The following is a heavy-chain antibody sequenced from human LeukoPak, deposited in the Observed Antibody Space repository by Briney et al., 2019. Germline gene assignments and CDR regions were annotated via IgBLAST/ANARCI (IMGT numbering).Heavy chain of an antibody. CDR3: ARGRDSDYVDHD. Sequence: PGGSLRLSFAASGFTFISYTMNCVRQAPGKGLEWVSSISSGSTNIYYADSVKGRFTISRDNAKNSLYLQMNSLRDEDTAVYYCARGRDSDYVDHDWRQGTLVTVSS. J-gene: IGHJ4*02. D-gene: IGHD4-17*01. V-gene: IGHV3-21*01. CDR1: GFTFISYT. CDR2: ISSGSTNI.